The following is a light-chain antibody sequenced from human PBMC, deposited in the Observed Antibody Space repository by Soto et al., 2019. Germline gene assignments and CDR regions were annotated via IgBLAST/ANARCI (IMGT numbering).Light chain of an antibody. CDR2: WAS. J-gene: IGKJ2*01. V-gene: IGKV4-1*01. CDR3: QQYYDSPYT. CDR1: QSLLNTSNNKNY. Sequence: DIVMTQSPDSLAVSLGERATINCKSSQSLLNTSNNKNYLAWYQRKPGQPPELLIYWASTRESGVPDRFSGSGSGTDFTLTISSLQAEDAAVYYCQQYYDSPYTFGQGTKLEI.